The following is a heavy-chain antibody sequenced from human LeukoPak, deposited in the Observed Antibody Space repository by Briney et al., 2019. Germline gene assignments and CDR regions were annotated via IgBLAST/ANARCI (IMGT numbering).Heavy chain of an antibody. CDR1: GFSFSSYA. D-gene: IGHD1-7*01. Sequence: GGSLRLSCAASGFSFSSYAMSWVRQAPGKGLEWVSAISGSGGSTYYADSVKGRFTISRNNSKNTLYLQMNSLRAEDTAVYYCAKDPRTGTTFSATAAFDIWGQGTMVTVSS. CDR3: AKDPRTGTTFSATAAFDI. V-gene: IGHV3-23*01. CDR2: ISGSGGST. J-gene: IGHJ3*02.